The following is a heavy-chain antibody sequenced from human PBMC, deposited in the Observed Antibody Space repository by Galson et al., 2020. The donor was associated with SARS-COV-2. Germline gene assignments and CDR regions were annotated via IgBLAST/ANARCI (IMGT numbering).Heavy chain of an antibody. V-gene: IGHV3-30*18. D-gene: IGHD6-6*01. CDR3: AKRGLSSSRNGWYFDL. CDR2: ISYDGSNK. Sequence: GGSLRLSCAASGFTFSSYGMHWVRQAPGKGLEWVAVISYDGSNKYYADSVKGRFTISRDNSKNTLYLQMNSLRAEDTAVNYCAKRGLSSSRNGWYFDLWGRGTLVTVSS. CDR1: GFTFSSYG. J-gene: IGHJ2*01.